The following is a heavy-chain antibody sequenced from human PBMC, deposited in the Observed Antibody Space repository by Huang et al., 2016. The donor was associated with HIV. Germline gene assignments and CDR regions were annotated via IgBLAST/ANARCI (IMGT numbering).Heavy chain of an antibody. CDR2: INPDVDST. CDR3: AREGQGYAMDV. J-gene: IGHJ6*02. Sequence: QVQLVQSGAEVKKPGASVKVSCKTSGYTFTSYSIHWVRQAPGQGLEWMGIINPDVDSTSYAPKSQGRVTMTRDTSTSTVYMELSSLRSEDTAMYYCAREGQGYAMDVWGQGTTVTVSS. CDR1: GYTFTSYS. V-gene: IGHV1-46*01.